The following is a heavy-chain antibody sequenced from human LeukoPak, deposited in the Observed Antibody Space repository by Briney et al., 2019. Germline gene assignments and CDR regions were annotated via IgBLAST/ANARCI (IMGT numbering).Heavy chain of an antibody. CDR1: GFTFSSFA. CDR2: ISGSGGNT. J-gene: IGHJ5*02. D-gene: IGHD1-26*01. Sequence: PGGSLRLSXAASGFTFSSFAMTWVRQAPGKGLEWVSGISGSGGNTYYADSVEGRFTISRDNSKNTLYLQINSLRAEDTAVYYCARSPRERFAGWRYNWFDPWGQGTLVTVSS. CDR3: ARSPRERFAGWRYNWFDP. V-gene: IGHV3-23*01.